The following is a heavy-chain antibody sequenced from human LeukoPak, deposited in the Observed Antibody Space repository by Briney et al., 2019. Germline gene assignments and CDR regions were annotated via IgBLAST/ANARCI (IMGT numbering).Heavy chain of an antibody. CDR2: IKQDGSEK. V-gene: IGHV3-7*01. Sequence: GGSLRLSCAASGFTFSSYWMSWVRQAPGKGLEWVANIKQDGSEKYYVDFVKGRFTISRDNAKNSLYLQMNSLRAEDTAVYYCARDDGEVYYYYYGMDVWGQGTTVTVSS. CDR1: GFTFSSYW. D-gene: IGHD5-24*01. J-gene: IGHJ6*02. CDR3: ARDDGEVYYYYYGMDV.